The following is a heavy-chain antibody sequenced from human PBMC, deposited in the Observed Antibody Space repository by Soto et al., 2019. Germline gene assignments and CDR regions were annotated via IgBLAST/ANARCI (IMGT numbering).Heavy chain of an antibody. Sequence: GASVKVSCKASGHTFTGYYMHWVRQAPGQGLEWLGWINPNSGATNYAQRFQGRVTMTRDTSISTAYMELSSLRSEDTAVYYCARDEDPYYYGSGSYPGYWGQGTLVTVSS. CDR3: ARDEDPYYYGSGSYPGY. CDR2: INPNSGAT. CDR1: GHTFTGYY. V-gene: IGHV1-2*02. J-gene: IGHJ4*02. D-gene: IGHD3-10*01.